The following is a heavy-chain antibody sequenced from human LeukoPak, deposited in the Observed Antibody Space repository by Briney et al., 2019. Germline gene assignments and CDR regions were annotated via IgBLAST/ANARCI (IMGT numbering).Heavy chain of an antibody. Sequence: GGSLRLSCAAPGFTFNTYAMHWVRQAPGKGLEWVAVMSYDGSDIHYADSVKGRFTISRDNSKNTLYLQMNSLRGEDTAVYYCARDALGAIDYWGQGTLATVSS. CDR2: MSYDGSDI. J-gene: IGHJ4*02. CDR3: ARDALGAIDY. V-gene: IGHV3-30-3*01. D-gene: IGHD3-3*01. CDR1: GFTFNTYA.